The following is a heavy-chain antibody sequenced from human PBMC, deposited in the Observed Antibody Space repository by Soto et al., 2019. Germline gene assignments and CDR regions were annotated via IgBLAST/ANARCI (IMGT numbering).Heavy chain of an antibody. CDR2: ISYDGSNK. D-gene: IGHD3-9*01. CDR1: GFTFSSYA. Sequence: GSLRLSCAASGFTFSSYAMHWVRQAPGKGLEWVAVISYDGSNKYYADSVKGRFTISRDNSKNTLYLQMNSLRAEDTAVYYCARGQNVLRYFDWLYPFDYWGQGTLVTVSS. J-gene: IGHJ4*02. V-gene: IGHV3-30-3*01. CDR3: ARGQNVLRYFDWLYPFDY.